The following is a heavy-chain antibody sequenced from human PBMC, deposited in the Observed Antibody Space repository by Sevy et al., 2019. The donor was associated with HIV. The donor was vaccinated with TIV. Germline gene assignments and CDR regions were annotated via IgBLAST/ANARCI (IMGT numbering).Heavy chain of an antibody. CDR3: ARGMAGDYGDYVFPALPKDYCYYYGMDV. CDR1: GGSISSYY. D-gene: IGHD4-17*01. CDR2: IYTSGST. V-gene: IGHV4-4*07. J-gene: IGHJ6*02. Sequence: GGSISSYYWSWIRQPAGKGLEWIGRIYTSGSTNYNPSLKSRVTMSVDTSKNQISLKLSSVTAADTTVYYCARGMAGDYGDYVFPALPKDYCYYYGMDVWGQGTTVTVSS.